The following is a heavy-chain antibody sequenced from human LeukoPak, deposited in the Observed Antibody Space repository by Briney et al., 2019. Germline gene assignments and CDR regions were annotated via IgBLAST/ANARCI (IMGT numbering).Heavy chain of an antibody. J-gene: IGHJ6*04. Sequence: PSETLSLTCAVYGGSFSGYYWSWIRQPPGKGLEWIGEINHSGSTNHNPSLKSRVTISVDTSKNQFSLKLSSVTAADTAVYYCAREDVVVVPAAMFGPYYYYYYGMDVWGKGTTVTVSS. D-gene: IGHD2-2*01. CDR3: AREDVVVVPAAMFGPYYYYYYGMDV. CDR2: INHSGST. V-gene: IGHV4-34*01. CDR1: GGSFSGYY.